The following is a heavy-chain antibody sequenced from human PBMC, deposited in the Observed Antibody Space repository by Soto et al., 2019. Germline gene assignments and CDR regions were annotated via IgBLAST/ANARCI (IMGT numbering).Heavy chain of an antibody. D-gene: IGHD3-22*01. CDR2: ISGSGANT. J-gene: IGHJ5*02. CDR1: GFIFDSFA. Sequence: PGGSLRLSCAASGFIFDSFAMSWVRQAPGKGLEWVSIISGSGANTYYADSVKGRFTISRDNSKNTLYLQMNSLRAGDTAIHYCAKDRYYDRTPNWFDPWGQGTLVTVSS. V-gene: IGHV3-23*01. CDR3: AKDRYYDRTPNWFDP.